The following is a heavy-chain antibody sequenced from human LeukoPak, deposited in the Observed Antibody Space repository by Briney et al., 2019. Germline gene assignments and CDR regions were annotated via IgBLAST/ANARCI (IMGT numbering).Heavy chain of an antibody. CDR1: GFTFSNYA. CDR3: AKSLGPSSPYYYYGMDV. J-gene: IGHJ6*02. V-gene: IGHV3-30-3*02. Sequence: GGSLRLSCAASGFTFSNYAMHWVRQAPGKGLEWVAVISYDGSNKYYADFVKGRFTISRDNSKNTLYLQMNSLRAEDTAVYYCAKSLGPSSPYYYYGMDVWGQGTTVTVSS. CDR2: ISYDGSNK.